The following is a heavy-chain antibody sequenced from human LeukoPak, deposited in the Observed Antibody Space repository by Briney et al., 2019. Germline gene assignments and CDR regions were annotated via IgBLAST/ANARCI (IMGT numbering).Heavy chain of an antibody. CDR3: ARIVGATENAFDI. V-gene: IGHV4-39*07. CDR2: IYYSGST. J-gene: IGHJ3*02. CDR1: GGSISSSSYY. D-gene: IGHD1-26*01. Sequence: PSETLSLTCTVSGGSISSSSYYWGWIRQPPGKGLEWIGSIYYSGSTYYNPSLKSRVTISVDTSKNQFSLKLSSVTAADTAVYYCARIVGATENAFDIWGQGTMVTVSS.